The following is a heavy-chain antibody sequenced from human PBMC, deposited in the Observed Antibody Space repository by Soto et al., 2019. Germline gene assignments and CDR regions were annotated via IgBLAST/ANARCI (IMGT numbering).Heavy chain of an antibody. CDR1: GFSFSSYS. D-gene: IGHD4-4*01. CDR2: ISSSSNYI. CDR3: ARDRVEMATVFDY. V-gene: IGHV3-21*01. Sequence: EVQLVESGGGLVKPGGSLRLSCVASGFSFSSYSMNWVRQAPGKGLEWVSSISSSSNYIYYADSVKGRFTISRDNAKNSLYLQMNSLRAEDTAVYYCARDRVEMATVFDYWGHGTLVTVSS. J-gene: IGHJ4*01.